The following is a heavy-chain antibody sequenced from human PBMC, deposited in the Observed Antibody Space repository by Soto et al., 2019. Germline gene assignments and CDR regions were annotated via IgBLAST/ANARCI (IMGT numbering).Heavy chain of an antibody. CDR2: INHSGST. CDR1: GGSFSGYY. J-gene: IGHJ4*02. CDR3: ARAGYYDSSGYPYVSYYFDY. V-gene: IGHV4-34*01. Sequence: SETLSLTCAVYGGSFSGYYWSWIRQPPGKGLEWIGEINHSGSTNYNPSLKSRVTISVDTSKNQFSLKLSSVTAADTAVYYCARAGYYDSSGYPYVSYYFDYWGQGTLVTVSS. D-gene: IGHD3-22*01.